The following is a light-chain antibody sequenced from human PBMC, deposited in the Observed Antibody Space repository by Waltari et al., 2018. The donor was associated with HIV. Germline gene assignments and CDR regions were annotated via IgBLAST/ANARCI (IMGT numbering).Light chain of an antibody. V-gene: IGLV3-1*01. J-gene: IGLJ3*02. CDR3: QAWDSGTIV. CDR2: QDT. CDR1: NLQHKY. Sequence: SYDLTQPPSVSVSSGQTATVTCSGLNLQHKYVSWYQQRSGQSPGLVIYQDTKRPPGIPERFFGSTSENTATLTINETQPLDEAHYSCQAWDSGTIVFGGGTRLTVL.